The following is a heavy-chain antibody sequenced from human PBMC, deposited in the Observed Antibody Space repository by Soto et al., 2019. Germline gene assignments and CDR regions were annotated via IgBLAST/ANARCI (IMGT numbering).Heavy chain of an antibody. CDR3: AREGPAPYYYYGMDV. J-gene: IGHJ6*02. CDR1: GYSFTTYG. V-gene: IGHV1-18*01. Sequence: QVQLVQSGGEVKKPGASVKVSCKTSGYSFTTYGISWVRQAPGQGLEWMGWISAYNGNTNYAQKLQERVTMTTGTSTSTAYMELRSLRSDDTAVYYCAREGPAPYYYYGMDVWGQGSTVTVSS. CDR2: ISAYNGNT.